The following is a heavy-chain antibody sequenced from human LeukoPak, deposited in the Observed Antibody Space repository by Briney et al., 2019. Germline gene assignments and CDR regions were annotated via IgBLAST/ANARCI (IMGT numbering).Heavy chain of an antibody. J-gene: IGHJ4*02. CDR3: ARLLYYYDSSGYYYADY. CDR2: IYYSGST. Sequence: SETLSLTCTVSGGSISSSSYYWGWIRQPPGKGLEWIGSIYYSGSTYYNPSLKSRVTISVDTSKIQFSLKLSSVTAADTAVYYCARLLYYYDSSGYYYADYWGQGTLVTVSS. V-gene: IGHV4-39*01. CDR1: GGSISSSSYY. D-gene: IGHD3-22*01.